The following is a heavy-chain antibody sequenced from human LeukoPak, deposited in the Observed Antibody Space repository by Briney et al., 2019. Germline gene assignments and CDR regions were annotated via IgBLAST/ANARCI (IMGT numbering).Heavy chain of an antibody. V-gene: IGHV4-4*02. CDR3: AREVGGDFDALDY. CDR2: IFHSGST. CDR1: GGSISSDNW. D-gene: IGHD4-17*01. J-gene: IGHJ4*02. Sequence: SETLSLTCAVSGGSISSDNWWSWVRQPPGKGLQWIGEIFHSGSTNYNPSLKRRVTISVDNSKNQLSLTLTSVTAADTAVYYCAREVGGDFDALDYWGQGTLVTVSS.